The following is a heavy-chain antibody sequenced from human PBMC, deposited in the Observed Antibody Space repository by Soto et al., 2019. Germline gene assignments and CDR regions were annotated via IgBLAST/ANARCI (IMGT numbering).Heavy chain of an antibody. CDR2: IFHSGIS. V-gene: IGHV4-30-2*01. Sequence: LTFSFFGGSITTVGYSWSLIRQPPGKGLEWIGYIFHSGISYSNPSLKGRVTMSVDGSKNRFSLRLSSVTAADTAVYYCARRISARTYYFDYWGQGTLVTVSS. CDR1: GGSITTVGYS. D-gene: IGHD6-6*01. J-gene: IGHJ4*02. CDR3: ARRISARTYYFDY.